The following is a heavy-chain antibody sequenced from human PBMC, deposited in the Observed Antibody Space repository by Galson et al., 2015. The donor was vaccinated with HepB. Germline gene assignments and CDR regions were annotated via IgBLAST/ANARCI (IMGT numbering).Heavy chain of an antibody. CDR1: GFTFSSYG. J-gene: IGHJ5*02. CDR3: ARGERVITMVRGVIIRANWFDP. V-gene: IGHV3-33*01. Sequence: SLRLSCAASGFTFSSYGMHWVRQAPGKGLEWVAVIWYDGSNKYYADSVKGRFTISRDNAKNSLYLQMNSLRAEDTAVYYCARGERVITMVRGVIIRANWFDPWGQGTLVTVSS. CDR2: IWYDGSNK. D-gene: IGHD3-10*01.